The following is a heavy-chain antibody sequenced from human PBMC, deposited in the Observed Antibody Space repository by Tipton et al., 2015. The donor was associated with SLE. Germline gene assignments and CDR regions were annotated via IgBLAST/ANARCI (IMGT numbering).Heavy chain of an antibody. J-gene: IGHJ1*01. CDR3: ARDAVNTQYFHH. Sequence: TLSLTCTVSGGFISSYYWSWIRQTPGKGLEWIGYINYSGTTTYKPSLKSRVSISVDTSNNEFSLNLNSATAADTGVYYCARDAVNTQYFHHWGQGTLVTVSS. CDR1: GGFISSYY. D-gene: IGHD4-17*01. CDR2: INYSGTT. V-gene: IGHV4-59*01.